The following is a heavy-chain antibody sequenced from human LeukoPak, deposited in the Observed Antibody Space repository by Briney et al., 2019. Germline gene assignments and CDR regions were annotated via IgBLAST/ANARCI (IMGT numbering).Heavy chain of an antibody. Sequence: PGGSLRLSCAASGFTVSSNYMSWVRQAPGKGLEWVSVIYSGGSTYYADSVKGRFTISRDNSKNTLYLQMNSLRAEDTAVYYCARDPRWDSSGWHGGYFDYWGQGTLVTVSS. CDR3: ARDPRWDSSGWHGGYFDY. CDR1: GFTVSSNY. V-gene: IGHV3-66*01. D-gene: IGHD6-19*01. CDR2: IYSGGST. J-gene: IGHJ4*02.